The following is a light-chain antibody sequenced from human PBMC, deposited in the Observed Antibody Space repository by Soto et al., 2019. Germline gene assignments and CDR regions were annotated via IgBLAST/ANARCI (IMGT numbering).Light chain of an antibody. J-gene: IGKJ2*01. Sequence: EMVLTQPPATLSGSPGERAPPSSGPSQNPTPNLAGSHQQPGQAPRLLIFYASTRATGIPARFSGSGSGTDFTLTISSLQSEDFAVYYCQQYDKWPHTFGQGTKLEIK. CDR3: QQYDKWPHT. CDR2: YAS. CDR1: QNPTPN. V-gene: IGKV3-15*01.